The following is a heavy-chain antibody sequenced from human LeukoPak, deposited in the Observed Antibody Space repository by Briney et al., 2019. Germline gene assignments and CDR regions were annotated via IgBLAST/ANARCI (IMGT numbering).Heavy chain of an antibody. CDR2: INSDGSST. Sequence: GGSLRLSCAASGFTFGNYWMHWVRQAPGKGLVWVSRINSDGSSTSYADSVKGRFTISRDNANNTLYLQMNSMRAEYTAVYYCARLPYRSGTIDHWGQGTLVTVSS. V-gene: IGHV3-74*01. J-gene: IGHJ4*02. D-gene: IGHD3-16*02. CDR1: GFTFGNYW. CDR3: ARLPYRSGTIDH.